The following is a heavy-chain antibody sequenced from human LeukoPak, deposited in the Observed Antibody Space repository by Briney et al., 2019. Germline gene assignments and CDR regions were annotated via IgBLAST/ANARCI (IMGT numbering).Heavy chain of an antibody. J-gene: IGHJ3*02. CDR1: GYTFTSYG. CDR2: ISAYNGNT. CDR3: ARRPLRYFDWLYDGDAFDI. V-gene: IGHV1-18*01. D-gene: IGHD3-9*01. Sequence: ASVKVSCKASGYTFTSYGISWVRQAPGQGLERMGWISAYNGNTNYAQKLQGRVTMTTDTSTSTAYMELRSLRSDDTAVYYCARRPLRYFDWLYDGDAFDIWGQGTMVTVSS.